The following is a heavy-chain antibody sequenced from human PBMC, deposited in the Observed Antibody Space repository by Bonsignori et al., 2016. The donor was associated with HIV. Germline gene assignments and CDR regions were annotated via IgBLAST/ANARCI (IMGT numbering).Heavy chain of an antibody. V-gene: IGHV1-18*01. CDR3: ARDGDYYDSSGYYTD. CDR2: ISAYNGNT. Sequence: WVRQAPGQGLEWMGWISAYNGNTNYAQKLQDRVTMITDTSTSTAYMELRSLRSDDTAVYYCARDGDYYDSSGYYTDWGQGTLVTVSS. D-gene: IGHD3-22*01. J-gene: IGHJ4*02.